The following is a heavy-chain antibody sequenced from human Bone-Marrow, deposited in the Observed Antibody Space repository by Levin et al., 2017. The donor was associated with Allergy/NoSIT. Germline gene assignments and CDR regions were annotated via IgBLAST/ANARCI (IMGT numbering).Heavy chain of an antibody. CDR2: IVPIFGTT. CDR3: AGSSSGAGHFDS. D-gene: IGHD6-19*01. CDR1: GGIFSTYV. J-gene: IGHJ4*02. Sequence: SVKVSCKASGGIFSTYVISWVRQAPGQGLEWVGGIVPIFGTTHNAQKLQGRITITADKSTSTAYMELRGLGSEDTAVYYCAGSSSGAGHFDSWGQGTLVTVSS. V-gene: IGHV1-69*06.